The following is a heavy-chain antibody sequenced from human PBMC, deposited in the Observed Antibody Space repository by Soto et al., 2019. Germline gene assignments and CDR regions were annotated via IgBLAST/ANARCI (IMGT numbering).Heavy chain of an antibody. CDR2: IWYDGSNK. J-gene: IGHJ4*02. Sequence: GGSLRLSCAASGFTFSSYGMHWVRQAPGKGLEWVAVIWYDGSNKYYADSVKGRFTISRDNSKNTLYLQMNSLRAEDTAVYYCAREESSSTPSGYSSSWPTRGAFDYWGQGTLVTVSS. D-gene: IGHD6-13*01. CDR1: GFTFSSYG. V-gene: IGHV3-33*01. CDR3: AREESSSTPSGYSSSWPTRGAFDY.